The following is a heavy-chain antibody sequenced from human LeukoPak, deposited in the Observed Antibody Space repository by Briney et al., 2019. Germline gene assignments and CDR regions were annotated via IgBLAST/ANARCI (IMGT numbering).Heavy chain of an antibody. CDR3: ARDRPSGFDSSGYSN. Sequence: GGSLRLSCAASGFTFSSYWMHWVRQAPGKGLVWVSRINSDGSSTSYADSVKGRFTISRDNAKSTLYLQMNSLRAEDTAVYYCARDRPSGFDSSGYSNWGQGTLVTVSS. D-gene: IGHD3-22*01. CDR2: INSDGSST. J-gene: IGHJ4*02. CDR1: GFTFSSYW. V-gene: IGHV3-74*01.